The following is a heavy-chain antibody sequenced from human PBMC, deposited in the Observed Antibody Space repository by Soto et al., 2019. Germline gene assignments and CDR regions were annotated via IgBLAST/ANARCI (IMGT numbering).Heavy chain of an antibody. Sequence: EVQLVESGGGLVQPGGSLKLSCAASGFTFSGSAMRWVRQASGKGLEWVGRIRSKANSYATAYAASVKGRFTISRDDSKNTAYLQMNSLKTEDTAVYYCTRQSPPDYNNSPMDVWGKGTTVTVSS. CDR1: GFTFSGSA. D-gene: IGHD4-4*01. CDR3: TRQSPPDYNNSPMDV. J-gene: IGHJ6*03. CDR2: IRSKANSYAT. V-gene: IGHV3-73*01.